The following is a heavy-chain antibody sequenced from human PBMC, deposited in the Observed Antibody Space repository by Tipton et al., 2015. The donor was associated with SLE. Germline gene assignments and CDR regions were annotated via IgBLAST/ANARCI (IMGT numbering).Heavy chain of an antibody. Sequence: QLVQSGAVVKKPGSSVTVSCKASGGTFSTYAINWVRQAPGQGLEWMGGIIPIFGTANYAQKFQGRVAITTDESTSTAYMELSSLRSEDTAVYYCARETGGEGFDYWGQGTLVTVSS. V-gene: IGHV1-69*05. CDR1: GGTFSTYA. CDR3: ARETGGEGFDY. J-gene: IGHJ4*02. CDR2: IIPIFGTA. D-gene: IGHD3-16*01.